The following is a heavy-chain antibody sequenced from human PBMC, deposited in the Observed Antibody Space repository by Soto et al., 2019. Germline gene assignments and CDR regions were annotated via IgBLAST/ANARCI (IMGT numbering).Heavy chain of an antibody. D-gene: IGHD3-22*01. Sequence: SETLSLTCTVSGYSISSGSYWAWIRQPPGKGLEWIGEIYHSGSTNYNPSLKSRVTISVDKSKNQFSLKLSSVTAADTAVYYCASGHPYYDSSGYSKPFDYWGQGTLVTVSS. CDR3: ASGHPYYDSSGYSKPFDY. CDR1: GYSISSGSY. V-gene: IGHV4-38-2*02. J-gene: IGHJ4*02. CDR2: IYHSGST.